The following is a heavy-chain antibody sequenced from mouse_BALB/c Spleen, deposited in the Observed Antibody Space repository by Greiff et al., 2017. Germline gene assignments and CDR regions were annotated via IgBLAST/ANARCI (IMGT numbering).Heavy chain of an antibody. V-gene: IGHV1S22*01. CDR2: IYPGSGST. D-gene: IGHD2-4*01. CDR1: GYTFTSYW. Sequence: LKQPGSELVRPGASVKLSCKASGYTFTSYWMHWGKQRHGQGLEWIGNIYPGSGSTNYDEKFKSKGTLTVDTSSSTAYMHLSNLTSEDSAVYYCKRGDYDEAYFDYWGQGTTLTVSS. J-gene: IGHJ2*01. CDR3: KRGDYDEAYFDY.